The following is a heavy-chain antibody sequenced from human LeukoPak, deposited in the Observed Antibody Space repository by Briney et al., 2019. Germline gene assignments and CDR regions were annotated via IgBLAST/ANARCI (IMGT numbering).Heavy chain of an antibody. J-gene: IGHJ4*02. V-gene: IGHV1-18*04. CDR1: GYTFTSYG. CDR3: ARDRRYYGDYVDY. D-gene: IGHD4-17*01. Sequence: ASVKVSCKASGYTFTSYGISWVRQAPGQGLEWMGWISAYNGNTNYAQKLQGRVTVTTDTSTSTAYMELRSLRSGDTAVYYCARDRRYYGDYVDYWGQGTLVTVSS. CDR2: ISAYNGNT.